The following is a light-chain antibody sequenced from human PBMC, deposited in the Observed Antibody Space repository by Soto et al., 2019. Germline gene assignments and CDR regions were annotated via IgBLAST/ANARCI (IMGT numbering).Light chain of an antibody. CDR3: QQYGSSSWT. CDR2: GAS. J-gene: IGKJ1*01. Sequence: EIVLTQSPATLSVSPGERATLSCRASQSVSSSYLAWYQQKPGQAPKLLIYGASSRATGIPDRFSGSGSGTDFTLTIRRLEPEDFAVYYCQQYGSSSWTFGQGTKVDIK. CDR1: QSVSSSY. V-gene: IGKV3-20*01.